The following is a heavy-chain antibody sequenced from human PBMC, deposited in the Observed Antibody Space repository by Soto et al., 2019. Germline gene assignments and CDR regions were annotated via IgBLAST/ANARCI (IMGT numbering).Heavy chain of an antibody. CDR3: ARADLVVVAARLGFGGYYMDV. CDR2: ISSSGSTI. Sequence: GGSLRLSCAASGFTFSDYYMSWIRQAPGKGLEWVSYISSSGSTIYYADSVKGRFTISRDNAKNSLYPQMNSLRAEDTAVYYCARADLVVVAARLGFGGYYMDVWGKGTTVTVSS. D-gene: IGHD2-15*01. CDR1: GFTFSDYY. V-gene: IGHV3-11*01. J-gene: IGHJ6*03.